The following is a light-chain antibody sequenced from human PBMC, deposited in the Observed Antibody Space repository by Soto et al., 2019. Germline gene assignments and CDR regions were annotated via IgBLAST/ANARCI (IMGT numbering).Light chain of an antibody. Sequence: DIPMTQSHSTLSASVGDTVTNTCRASQSISIWLAWYQQKPGKAPNLLIYRASNFESGVPSRFSGSGSGTEFTLTISSLQPDDFATYYCQQCYSYPWTFGQGTKVEIK. V-gene: IGKV1-5*03. CDR2: RAS. J-gene: IGKJ1*01. CDR1: QSISIW. CDR3: QQCYSYPWT.